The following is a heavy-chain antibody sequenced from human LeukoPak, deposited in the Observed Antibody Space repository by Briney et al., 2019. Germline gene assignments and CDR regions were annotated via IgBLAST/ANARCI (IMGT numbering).Heavy chain of an antibody. CDR2: ISAYNGNT. V-gene: IGHV1-18*01. CDR3: ARDPAFVYYYDSSGYVGYFDY. J-gene: IGHJ4*02. Sequence: GASVKVSCKASGYTFTSYGISWVRQAPGQGLEWMGWISAYNGNTNYAQKLQGRVTMTTDTSTSTAYMELRSLRSDDTAVYYCARDPAFVYYYDSSGYVGYFDYWGQGTLVTVSS. D-gene: IGHD3-22*01. CDR1: GYTFTSYG.